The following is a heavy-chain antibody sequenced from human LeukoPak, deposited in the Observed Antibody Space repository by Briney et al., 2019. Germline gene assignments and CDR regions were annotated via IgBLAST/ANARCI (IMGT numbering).Heavy chain of an antibody. D-gene: IGHD2-21*02. J-gene: IGHJ4*02. CDR3: ARLAIGLLDY. CDR2: IYYSGST. Sequence: SETLSLTCTVSGGSISSSSYYWGWIRQPPGKGLEWIGSIYYSGSTHYNPSLKSRVTISVDTSKNQFSLKLSSVTAADTAVYYCARLAIGLLDYWGQGTLVTVSS. CDR1: GGSISSSSYY. V-gene: IGHV4-39*01.